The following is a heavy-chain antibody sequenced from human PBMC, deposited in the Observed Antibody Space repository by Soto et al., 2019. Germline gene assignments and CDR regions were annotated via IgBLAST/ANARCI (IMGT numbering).Heavy chain of an antibody. V-gene: IGHV4-31*03. Sequence: SETLSLTCTVSGGSISSGGYYWSWLHQHPGKGLEWIGYIYYSGSTYYNPSLKSRVTISVDTSKNQFSLKLSSVTAADTAVYYCASSTPIYYYYYGMDVWGQGTTVTVSS. CDR2: IYYSGST. J-gene: IGHJ6*02. D-gene: IGHD4-17*01. CDR1: GGSISSGGYY. CDR3: ASSTPIYYYYYGMDV.